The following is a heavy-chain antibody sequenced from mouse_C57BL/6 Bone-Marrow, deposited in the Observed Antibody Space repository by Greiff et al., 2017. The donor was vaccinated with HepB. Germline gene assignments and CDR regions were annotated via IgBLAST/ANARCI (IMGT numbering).Heavy chain of an antibody. Sequence: EVQLQQSGTVLARPGASVKMSCKTSGYTFTSYWMHWVKQRPGQGLEWIGAIYPGNSDTSYNQKFKGKAKLTAVTSASTAYMELSSLTNEDSAVYYCLYYYGSSLGDFDYWGQGTTLTVSS. CDR1: GYTFTSYW. CDR2: IYPGNSDT. CDR3: LYYYGSSLGDFDY. V-gene: IGHV1-5*01. J-gene: IGHJ2*01. D-gene: IGHD1-1*01.